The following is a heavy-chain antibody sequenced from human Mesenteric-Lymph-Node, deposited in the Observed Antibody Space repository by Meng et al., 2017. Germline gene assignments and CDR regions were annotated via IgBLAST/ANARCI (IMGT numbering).Heavy chain of an antibody. V-gene: IGHV4-34*01. Sequence: QVQLQQWGAGRVKPSETLALTCAVYGGSFSNYYWNWIRQSPGKGLEWIGEVSHGGTTNYNPSLKSRVSISVDTSSNQFSLELTSVTAADTAVYYCATLGLGWSGFDFWGQGTLVTVSS. CDR1: GGSFSNYY. CDR3: ATLGLGWSGFDF. J-gene: IGHJ4*02. D-gene: IGHD6-19*01. CDR2: VSHGGTT.